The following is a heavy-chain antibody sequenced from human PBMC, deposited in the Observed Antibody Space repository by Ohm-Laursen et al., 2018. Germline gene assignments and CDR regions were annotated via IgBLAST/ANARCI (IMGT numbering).Heavy chain of an antibody. D-gene: IGHD1-26*01. J-gene: IGHJ4*02. CDR2: IHNSGST. CDR1: GGSISSYY. Sequence: GTLSLTWTVSGGSISSYYWSWVRQPPGQGLEWIGYIHNSGSTNYNPSLKSRVTIATDTSKNQLSLKLSSVTAADTAVYYCARRANSAFPYYLDYWGQGTLVTVSS. CDR3: ARRANSAFPYYLDY. V-gene: IGHV4-59*08.